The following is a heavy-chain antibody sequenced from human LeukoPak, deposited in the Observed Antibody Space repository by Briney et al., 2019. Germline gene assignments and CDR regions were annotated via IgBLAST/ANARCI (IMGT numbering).Heavy chain of an antibody. Sequence: GESLKISCKASGYRFTSYWIGWVRQMPGKGLEWMGIIYPSDSDIRYSPSSQGQVTISVDKPITTAYLQWRSLKASDTAMYYYARSGNGYCISGSCEGWSDPWGQGTLVTVSS. CDR2: IYPSDSDI. CDR3: ARSGNGYCISGSCEGWSDP. J-gene: IGHJ5*02. CDR1: GYRFTSYW. D-gene: IGHD2-2*03. V-gene: IGHV5-51*04.